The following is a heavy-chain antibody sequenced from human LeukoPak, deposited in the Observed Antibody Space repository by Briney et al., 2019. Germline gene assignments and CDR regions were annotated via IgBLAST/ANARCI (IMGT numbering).Heavy chain of an antibody. Sequence: PSETLSLTCAVSGGSISSGGYSWNWIRQPPGKGLEWIGYIYYSGSTYYNPSLKSRVTISVDTSKKQFSLKVSSVTAADTAVYYCARSSGYYGSAFDIWGQGTMVTVSS. V-gene: IGHV4-30-4*07. D-gene: IGHD3-22*01. J-gene: IGHJ3*02. CDR2: IYYSGST. CDR3: ARSSGYYGSAFDI. CDR1: GGSISSGGYS.